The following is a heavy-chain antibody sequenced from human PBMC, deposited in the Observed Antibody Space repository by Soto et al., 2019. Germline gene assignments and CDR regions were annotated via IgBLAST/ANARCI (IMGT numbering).Heavy chain of an antibody. J-gene: IGHJ4*02. CDR2: IYYSGST. V-gene: IGHV4-30-4*01. Sequence: SETLSLTCTVSGGSISSGDYYWSWIRQPPGKGLEWIGYIYYSGSTYYNPSLQSRVTISVDTSKNQFSLHLSSVTAADTAVYYCARHAAYDSVWGKSDGSDYWGQGTLVTVSS. CDR3: ARHAAYDSVWGKSDGSDY. D-gene: IGHD3-16*01. CDR1: GGSISSGDYY.